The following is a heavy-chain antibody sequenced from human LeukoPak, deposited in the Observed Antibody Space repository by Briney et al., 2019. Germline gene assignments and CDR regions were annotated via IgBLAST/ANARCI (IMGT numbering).Heavy chain of an antibody. CDR1: GWSFNDYY. CDR3: ERGQVPAARGYNWFDP. Sequence: TASETLSLTCAVYGWSFNDYYWNWIRQPPGKGLEWIGEINARGDTNYNPSLKSRVTISVDTSKKQFSLRLTSMIAADTALYYCERGQVPAARGYNWFDPWGQGTLVTVSS. V-gene: IGHV4-34*01. CDR2: INARGDT. D-gene: IGHD2-2*01. J-gene: IGHJ5*02.